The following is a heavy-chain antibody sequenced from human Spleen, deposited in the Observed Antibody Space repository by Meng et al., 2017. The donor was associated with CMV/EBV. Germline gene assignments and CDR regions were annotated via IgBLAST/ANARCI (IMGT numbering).Heavy chain of an antibody. J-gene: IGHJ4*02. CDR3: AKAWGSSLPPGYYFDS. CDR1: GYTFSSYG. CDR2: ISPYNGNT. D-gene: IGHD6-13*01. V-gene: IGHV1-18*01. Sequence: GYTFSSYGINWLRQAPGQGLEWMGWISPYNGNTNYAQKFQGRVIMTRDPSTSTTYMELWSLRSDDTALYSFAKAWGSSLPPGYYFDSWAQGTLVTVSS.